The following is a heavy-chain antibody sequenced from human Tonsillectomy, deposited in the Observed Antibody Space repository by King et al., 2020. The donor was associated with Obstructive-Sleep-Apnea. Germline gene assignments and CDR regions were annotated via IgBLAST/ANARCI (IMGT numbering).Heavy chain of an antibody. V-gene: IGHV3-43*01. CDR2: ISWDGGRT. J-gene: IGHJ4*02. CDR1: GFNFDDYT. Sequence: VQLVESGGLVVQPGGSLRLSCAASGFNFDDYTMHWVRQAPGKGLEWVSLISWDGGRTFFADSVKGRFTISRDNRKNSLYLQMNSLRTEDTAVYYCAKALDAAGGFDYWGQGTLVTVSS. CDR3: AKALDAAGGFDY. D-gene: IGHD6-13*01.